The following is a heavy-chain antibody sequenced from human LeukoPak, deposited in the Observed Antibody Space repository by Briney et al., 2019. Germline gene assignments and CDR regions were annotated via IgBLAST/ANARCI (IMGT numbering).Heavy chain of an antibody. Sequence: SQTLSLTCTVSGGSISSGSYYWSWIRQPAGKGLEWIGRIYTSGSTNYNPSLKSRVTISVDTSKNQFSLKLSSVTAADTAVYYCAVGDCSSTSCYFLVWGQGTMVTVSS. CDR3: AVGDCSSTSCYFLV. J-gene: IGHJ3*01. D-gene: IGHD2-2*01. CDR1: GGSISSGSYY. CDR2: IYTSGST. V-gene: IGHV4-61*02.